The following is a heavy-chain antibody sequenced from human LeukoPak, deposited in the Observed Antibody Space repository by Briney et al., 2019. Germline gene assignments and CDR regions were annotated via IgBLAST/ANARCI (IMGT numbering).Heavy chain of an antibody. CDR3: AREGARGRRVTIFGVAAYGMDV. Sequence: GGSLRLSCVASGFTFSSYWMSWVRQAPGKGLEWVANIKQDGSEKYYVDSVKGRFTISRDNAKNSLYLQMNSLRAEDTAVYYCAREGARGRRVTIFGVAAYGMDVWGQGTTVTVSS. V-gene: IGHV3-7*01. D-gene: IGHD3-3*01. J-gene: IGHJ6*02. CDR2: IKQDGSEK. CDR1: GFTFSSYW.